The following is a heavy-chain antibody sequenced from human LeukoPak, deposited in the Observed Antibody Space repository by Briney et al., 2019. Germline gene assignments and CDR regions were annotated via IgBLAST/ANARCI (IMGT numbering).Heavy chain of an antibody. CDR1: GFTFSSYG. D-gene: IGHD6-13*01. CDR2: ISGSGGST. Sequence: GGTLRLSCAASGFTFSSYGMSWVRQAPGKGLEWVSAISGSGGSTYYADSVKGRFTISRDNSKSTLYLQMNSLRAEDTAVYYCAKGSSVLTDYWGQGTLVTVSS. V-gene: IGHV3-23*01. CDR3: AKGSSVLTDY. J-gene: IGHJ4*02.